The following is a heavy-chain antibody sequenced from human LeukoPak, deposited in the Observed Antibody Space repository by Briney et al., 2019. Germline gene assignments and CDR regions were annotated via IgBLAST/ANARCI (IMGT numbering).Heavy chain of an antibody. CDR2: IYSGGGT. Sequence: GGSLRLSCAASGFTVSRNYMNWVRQAPGKGLEWVAVIYSGGGTNYADSVKGRFTISRDNSKNTLYLQMNSLRAEDTAVYYCAKAGRAVPGDYWGQGTLVTVSS. CDR3: AKAGRAVPGDY. D-gene: IGHD6-19*01. V-gene: IGHV3-53*01. CDR1: GFTVSRNY. J-gene: IGHJ4*02.